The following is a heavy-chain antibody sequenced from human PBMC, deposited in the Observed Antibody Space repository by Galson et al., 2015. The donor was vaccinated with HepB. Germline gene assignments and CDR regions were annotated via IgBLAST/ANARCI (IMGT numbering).Heavy chain of an antibody. Sequence: PLRLSCAASGFTFSSYSMNWVRQAPGRGLEWVSSIRSSSSYTYYADSVKGRFTISRDNAKNSLYLQMNSLRAEDTAVYYCAWLRISSGWYGNFDYWGQGTLVTGSS. CDR1: GFTFSSYS. J-gene: IGHJ4*02. D-gene: IGHD6-19*01. CDR2: IRSSSSYT. CDR3: AWLRISSGWYGNFDY. V-gene: IGHV3-21*01.